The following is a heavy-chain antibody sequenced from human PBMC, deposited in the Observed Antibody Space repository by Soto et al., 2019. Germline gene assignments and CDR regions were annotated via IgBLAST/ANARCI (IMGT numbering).Heavy chain of an antibody. CDR1: GFTFSSYA. CDR2: ISGSGGST. J-gene: IGHJ4*02. V-gene: IGHV3-23*01. CDR3: AKIRVRGVHTGPFDY. D-gene: IGHD3-10*01. Sequence: PGGSLRLSCAASGFTFSSYAMSWVRQAPGKGLEWVSAISGSGGSTYYADSVKGRFTISRDNSKNALYLQMNSLRAEDTAVYYCAKIRVRGVHTGPFDYWGQGTLVPVSS.